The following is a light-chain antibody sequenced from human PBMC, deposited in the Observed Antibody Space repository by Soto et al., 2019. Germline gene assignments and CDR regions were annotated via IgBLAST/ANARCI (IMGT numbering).Light chain of an antibody. V-gene: IGKV4-1*01. CDR3: QQNFNTPLT. CDR1: QSLLYNSNHQNY. CDR2: WAS. J-gene: IGKJ4*01. Sequence: IVMTQSPDSLAVSLGERATINCKSSQSLLYNSNHQNYLAWFQQKPGQPPKLLIYWASIRESGVPDRFSGSGSGTDFTLTISSLQAEDVAVYYCQQNFNTPLTFGGGTKVEI.